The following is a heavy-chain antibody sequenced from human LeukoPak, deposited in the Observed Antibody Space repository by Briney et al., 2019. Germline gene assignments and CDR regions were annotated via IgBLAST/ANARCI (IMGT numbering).Heavy chain of an antibody. CDR3: ARDRRDYYYYMDV. Sequence: ASVKVSCKASGYTFTGYYIHWVRQAPGQGLEWMGWINPNSGGTNYAQKFQGRVTMTRDTSISTAYMELSRLRSDDTAVYYCARDRRDYYYYMDVWGKGTTVTVSS. CDR2: INPNSGGT. J-gene: IGHJ6*03. CDR1: GYTFTGYY. V-gene: IGHV1-2*02.